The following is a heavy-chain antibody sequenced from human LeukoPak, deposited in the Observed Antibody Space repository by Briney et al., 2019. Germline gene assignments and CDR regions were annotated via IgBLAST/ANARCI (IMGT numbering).Heavy chain of an antibody. CDR2: IIPIFGTA. V-gene: IGHV1-69*13. CDR1: GYTFTTDY. Sequence: ASVKVSCKASGYTFTTDYIHWVRQAPGQGLEWMGGIIPIFGTANYAQKFQGRVTITADESTSTAYMELSSLRSEDTAVYYCASLLMEQQLVYWGQGTLVTVSS. CDR3: ASLLMEQQLVY. J-gene: IGHJ4*02. D-gene: IGHD6-13*01.